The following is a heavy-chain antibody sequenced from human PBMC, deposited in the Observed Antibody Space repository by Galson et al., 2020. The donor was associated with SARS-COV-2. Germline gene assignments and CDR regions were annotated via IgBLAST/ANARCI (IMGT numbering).Heavy chain of an antibody. Sequence: MKTGGSLRLSCAASGFSVSSNYISWVRQAPGKGLEWVSVIYYDGNTNYADYVRGRFTISSDTSKNTVYLQMNSLRTEDKAVYYCVRDDGTAPYDYWGQGTLVAV. V-gene: IGHV3-53*05. CDR2: IYYDGNT. CDR1: GFSVSSNY. CDR3: VRDDGTAPYDY. J-gene: IGHJ4*02. D-gene: IGHD5-18*01.